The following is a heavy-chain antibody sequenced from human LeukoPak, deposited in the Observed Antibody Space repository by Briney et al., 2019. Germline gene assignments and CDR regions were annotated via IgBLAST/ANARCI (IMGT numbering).Heavy chain of an antibody. V-gene: IGHV3-73*01. J-gene: IGHJ4*02. CDR1: GFTFSGSA. D-gene: IGHD3-22*01. CDR2: IRSKANSYAT. CDR3: TRSDSSGYYPY. Sequence: GRSLRLSCAASGFTFSGSAMHWVRQAPGKGLEWVGRIRSKANSYATAYAASVKGRFTISRDDSKNTAYLQMNSLKTEVTAVYYCTRSDSSGYYPYWGQGTLVTVSS.